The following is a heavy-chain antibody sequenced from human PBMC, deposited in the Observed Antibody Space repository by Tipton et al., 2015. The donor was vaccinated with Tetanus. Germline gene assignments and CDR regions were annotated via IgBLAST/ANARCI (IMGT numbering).Heavy chain of an antibody. D-gene: IGHD3/OR15-3a*01. CDR2: IFGSGGT. Sequence: TLSLTCAVSGDSISSGDYYWTWIRQHPGRGLESIGYIFGSGGTFYNPSLESRVTISLDTSKNHFSLKLTSVTAADTAVYYCARDRSHFYFGPQIDYWGQGTPVTASS. CDR3: ARDRSHFYFGPQIDY. V-gene: IGHV4-31*11. J-gene: IGHJ4*02. CDR1: GDSISSGDYY.